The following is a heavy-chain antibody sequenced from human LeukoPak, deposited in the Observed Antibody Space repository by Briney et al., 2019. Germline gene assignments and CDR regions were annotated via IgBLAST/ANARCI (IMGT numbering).Heavy chain of an antibody. Sequence: ASVTVSFTASGYTFTSYYMHWVRQAPGQGLEWMGIINPSGGSTSYAQKFQGRVTMTRDTSTSTVYMELSSLRSEDTAVYYCARVGGMTTNDYWGQGTLVTVSS. CDR3: ARVGGMTTNDY. J-gene: IGHJ4*02. D-gene: IGHD5-24*01. CDR2: INPSGGST. CDR1: GYTFTSYY. V-gene: IGHV1-46*01.